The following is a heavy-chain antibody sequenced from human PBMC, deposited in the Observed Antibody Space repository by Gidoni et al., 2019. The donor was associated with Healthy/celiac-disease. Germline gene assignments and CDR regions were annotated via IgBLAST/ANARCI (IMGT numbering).Heavy chain of an antibody. J-gene: IGHJ3*02. CDR1: GGSISSSRYY. CDR2: MYYSGNT. Sequence: QLQLQESGPGLVKPSETLSLTCTVSGGSISSSRYYWVWIRQPPGKGLEWIGSMYYSGNTYYSPSLKSRVSMSVDTSKSQFSLKLSTVTAADTAVYYCARHPDFLRAFDIWGQGTVVTVSS. D-gene: IGHD2-21*02. V-gene: IGHV4-39*01. CDR3: ARHPDFLRAFDI.